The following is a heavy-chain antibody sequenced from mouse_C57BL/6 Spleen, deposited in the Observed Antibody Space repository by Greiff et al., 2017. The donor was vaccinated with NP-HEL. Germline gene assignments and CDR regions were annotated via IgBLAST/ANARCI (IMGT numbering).Heavy chain of an antibody. CDR3: ARDYYGSSYGYYFDY. V-gene: IGHV1-52*01. CDR1: GYTFTSYW. D-gene: IGHD1-1*01. J-gene: IGHJ2*01. Sequence: VQLQQPGAELVRPGSSVKLSCKASGYTFTSYWMHWVKQRPIQGLEWIGNIDPSDSETHYNQKFKDKATLTVDKSSSTAYMQLSSLTPEDSAVYYWARDYYGSSYGYYFDYWGQGTTLTVSS. CDR2: IDPSDSET.